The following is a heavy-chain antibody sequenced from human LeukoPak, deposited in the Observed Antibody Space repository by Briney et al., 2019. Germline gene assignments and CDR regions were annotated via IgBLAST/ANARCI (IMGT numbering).Heavy chain of an antibody. V-gene: IGHV4-59*12. J-gene: IGHJ4*02. CDR2: IYYSGST. D-gene: IGHD6-19*01. CDR1: GGSISSYY. CDR3: ARGLTRSGWYVSDY. Sequence: SETLSLTCTVSGGSISSYYWSWIRQPPGKGLEWIGYIYYSGSTNYNPSLKSRVTMSVDTSKNQFSLKLSSVTAADTAVYYCARGLTRSGWYVSDYWGQGTLVTVSS.